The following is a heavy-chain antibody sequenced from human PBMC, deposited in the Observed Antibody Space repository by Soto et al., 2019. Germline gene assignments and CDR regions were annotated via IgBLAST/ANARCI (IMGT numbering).Heavy chain of an antibody. Sequence: QVQLVASGGGVVEPGRSLRLSCAASGFTFSSYAMHWVRQPPGKGLEWVAVISYDGSKKYYADSVKGRFTISRDNSKNTLYLQMNSLRTEDTAVYYCARSIAARHHWYCDLWGRGTLVTVCS. D-gene: IGHD6-6*01. J-gene: IGHJ2*01. V-gene: IGHV3-30-3*01. CDR3: ARSIAARHHWYCDL. CDR2: ISYDGSKK. CDR1: GFTFSSYA.